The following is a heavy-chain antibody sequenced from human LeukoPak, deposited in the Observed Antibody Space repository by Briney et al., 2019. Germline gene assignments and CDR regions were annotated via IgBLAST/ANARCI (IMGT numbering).Heavy chain of an antibody. V-gene: IGHV3-48*04. CDR2: ISSSSATI. CDR1: EFTFSSYS. CDR3: ARSPAGYCSSAGCYPIDY. Sequence: GGSLRLSCAASEFTFSSYSMNWVRQAPGKGLEWVSYISSSSATIYQADSVKGRFTIPRDNAKNSLYLQMDSLRVEDTAVYYCARSPAGYCSSAGCYPIDYWGQGTLVTVSS. D-gene: IGHD2-15*01. J-gene: IGHJ4*02.